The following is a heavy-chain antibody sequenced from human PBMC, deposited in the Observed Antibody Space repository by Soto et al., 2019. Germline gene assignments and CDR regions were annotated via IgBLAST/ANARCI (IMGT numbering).Heavy chain of an antibody. Sequence: TLSLTCTVSGGSISSYYWSWIRQPPGKGLEWIGYIYYSGSTYYNPSLKSRVTISVDTSKNQFSLKLSSVTAADTAVYYCARDYGDGGWFDPWGQGTLVTVSS. CDR1: GGSISSYY. CDR2: IYYSGST. D-gene: IGHD4-17*01. J-gene: IGHJ5*02. V-gene: IGHV4-30-4*01. CDR3: ARDYGDGGWFDP.